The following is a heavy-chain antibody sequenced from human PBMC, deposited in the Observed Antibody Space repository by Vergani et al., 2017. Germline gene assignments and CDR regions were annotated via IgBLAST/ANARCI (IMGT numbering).Heavy chain of an antibody. Sequence: LEESGGGSVKPGGSLRLSCAASGFKFSDHYMSWIRQAPGKGLEWVSHISPGASTVSYTDSVTGRVTVSRDNDNNSLTLDMTTLRVEDTAVYYCAKKPGISTTRHYYAMDVGGQGTTVTVSS. D-gene: IGHD1-1*01. CDR2: ISPGASTV. CDR3: AKKPGISTTRHYYAMDV. V-gene: IGHV3-11*04. CDR1: GFKFSDHY. J-gene: IGHJ6*02.